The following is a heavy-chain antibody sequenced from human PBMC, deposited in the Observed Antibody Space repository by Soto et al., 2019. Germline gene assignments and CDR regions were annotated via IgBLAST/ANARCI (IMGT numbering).Heavy chain of an antibody. J-gene: IGHJ5*02. CDR3: TRGQSDDNYFDP. V-gene: IGHV4-61*08. Sequence: PSETLSLTCTVSGAALSSGGYFYTWDPQPPGKGVEWLGYIYYSGGTNYNPSLKSRVTISLDKSKSQFSLRLISVTAADTAVDYCTRGQSDDNYFDPWGQGTLVTVSS. CDR1: GAALSSGGYF. CDR2: IYYSGGT. D-gene: IGHD6-19*01.